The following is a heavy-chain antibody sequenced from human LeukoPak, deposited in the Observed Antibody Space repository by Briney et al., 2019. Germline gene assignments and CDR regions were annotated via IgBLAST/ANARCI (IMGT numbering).Heavy chain of an antibody. V-gene: IGHV1-2*02. CDR2: INPNSGGT. D-gene: IGHD6-13*01. Sequence: ASVKVSCKASGYTFTGYYMHWVRQAPGQGLEWMGWINPNSGGTNYAQKFQGRVTMTRDTSISTAFMELSRLRSDDTAVYYCARGSSWYDYFDYWGQGTLVTVSS. J-gene: IGHJ4*02. CDR3: ARGSSWYDYFDY. CDR1: GYTFTGYY.